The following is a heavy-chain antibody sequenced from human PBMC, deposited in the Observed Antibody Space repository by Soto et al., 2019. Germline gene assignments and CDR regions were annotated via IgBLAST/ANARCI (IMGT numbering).Heavy chain of an antibody. J-gene: IGHJ6*02. V-gene: IGHV3-30*18. CDR2: ISYDGGNA. Sequence: QAQLVESGGGVVQPGGSLRLSCAASGFTFNAYGMHWVRQAPGKGLEWVAVISYDGGNAYYVDSVKGRFTISRDDPKNTLHLQMNSRRVEETAVYYCAKGKDMAAAGIGDNYYYNGLDVWGQGAPVTVSS. CDR1: GFTFNAYG. D-gene: IGHD6-13*01. CDR3: AKGKDMAAAGIGDNYYYNGLDV.